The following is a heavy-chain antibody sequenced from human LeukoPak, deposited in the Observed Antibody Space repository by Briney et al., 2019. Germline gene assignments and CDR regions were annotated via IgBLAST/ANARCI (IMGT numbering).Heavy chain of an antibody. CDR2: INHSGST. CDR1: GGSFSGYY. Sequence: SETLSLTCAVYGGSFSGYYWSWIRQPPGKGLEWIGEINHSGSTNYNPSLKSRVTISVDTSKNQFSLKLSSVTAADTAVYYCARGHIAAAGISYYYFDYWGQGTLVTVSS. D-gene: IGHD6-13*01. V-gene: IGHV4-34*01. J-gene: IGHJ4*02. CDR3: ARGHIAAAGISYYYFDY.